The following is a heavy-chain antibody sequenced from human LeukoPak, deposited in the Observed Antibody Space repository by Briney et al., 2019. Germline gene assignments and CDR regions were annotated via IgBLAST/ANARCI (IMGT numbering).Heavy chain of an antibody. D-gene: IGHD6-13*01. CDR1: GGSISSYY. V-gene: IGHV4-59*01. CDR3: ARVVAAAVID. J-gene: IGHJ4*02. Sequence: SETLSLTCTVSGGSISSYYWSWIRQPPGKGLEWIGYIYYSGSTNYNPSLKSRVTISVDTSKNQFSLKLSSVTAADTAVYYCARVVAAAVIDWGLGTLVTVSS. CDR2: IYYSGST.